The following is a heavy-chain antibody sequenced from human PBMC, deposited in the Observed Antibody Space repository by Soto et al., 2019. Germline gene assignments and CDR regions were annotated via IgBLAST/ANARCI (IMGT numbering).Heavy chain of an antibody. V-gene: IGHV3-74*01. Sequence: GGSLRLSCAGSGYNFGGFLMHWVRQAPGKGLVWVSRIDNGGTNTVYADAVKGRFTISRDNAKNTLYLQMNSLRAEDTAVYYCAKDRGRPDAFNIWGQGTMVTV. CDR2: IDNGGTNT. J-gene: IGHJ3*02. CDR1: GYNFGGFL. CDR3: AKDRGRPDAFNI.